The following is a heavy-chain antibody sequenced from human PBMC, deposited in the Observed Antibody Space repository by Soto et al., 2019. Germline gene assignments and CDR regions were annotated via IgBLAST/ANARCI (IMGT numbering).Heavy chain of an antibody. CDR3: AREGPFHGINYGGHPIQPAVGGGMDV. CDR1: RFTFSSYS. D-gene: IGHD4-17*01. J-gene: IGHJ6*02. Sequence: GGSLRLSCAASRFTFSSYSMNGVRQAPGEGQERLSYISSSSSTIYYADSVKGRFTISRDNAKNSLYLQMNRLRDEDTAVYYCAREGPFHGINYGGHPIQPAVGGGMDVWGQGTTVTVSS. CDR2: ISSSSSTI. V-gene: IGHV3-48*02.